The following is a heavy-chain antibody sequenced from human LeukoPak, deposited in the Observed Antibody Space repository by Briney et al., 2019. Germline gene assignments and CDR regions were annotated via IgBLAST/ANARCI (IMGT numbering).Heavy chain of an antibody. CDR2: IIPIFGIA. D-gene: IGHD2-2*02. Sequence: ASVKVSCKASGGTFSSYAISWVRQAPGQGLEWMGRIIPIFGIANYAQKFQGRVTITADKSTSTAYMEPSSLRSEDTAVYYCARDRGKYPEGYFDYWGQGTLVTVSS. CDR3: ARDRGKYPEGYFDY. J-gene: IGHJ4*02. V-gene: IGHV1-69*04. CDR1: GGTFSSYA.